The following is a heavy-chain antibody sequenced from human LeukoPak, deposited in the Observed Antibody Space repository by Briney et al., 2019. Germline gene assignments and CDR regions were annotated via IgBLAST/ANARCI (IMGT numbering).Heavy chain of an antibody. J-gene: IGHJ4*02. CDR2: ISSSSSYI. Sequence: GGSLRLSCAASGFTFSSYSMNWVRQAPGKGLEWVSYISSSSSYIYYADSVKGRFTISRDNAKNSLYLQMNSLRAEDTAVYYCAREYYYDSSGYGFDYWGQGTLVTVSS. CDR1: GFTFSSYS. CDR3: AREYYYDSSGYGFDY. D-gene: IGHD3-22*01. V-gene: IGHV3-21*05.